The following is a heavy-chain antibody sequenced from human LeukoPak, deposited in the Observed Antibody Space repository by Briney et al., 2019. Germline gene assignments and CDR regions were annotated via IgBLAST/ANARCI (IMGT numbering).Heavy chain of an antibody. CDR3: ARVLLSYSSSWYYFDY. CDR1: GFTFSDYY. Sequence: GGSLRLSCAASGFTFSDYYMSWIRQAPGKGLEWVSYISSSSSYTNYADSVKGRFTISRDNAKNSLYLQMNSLRAEDTAVYYCARVLLSYSSSWYYFDYWGQRTLVTVSS. CDR2: ISSSSSYT. J-gene: IGHJ4*02. V-gene: IGHV3-11*06. D-gene: IGHD6-13*01.